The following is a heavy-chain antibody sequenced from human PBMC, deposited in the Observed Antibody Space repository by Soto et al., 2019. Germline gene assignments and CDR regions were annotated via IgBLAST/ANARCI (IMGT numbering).Heavy chain of an antibody. Sequence: EVQLVESGGGLVQPGGSLKLSCAASGFTFSGSAMYWVRQASGKGLEWVGRSRSKGHNYATEYAASVKGRFTISRDDSKNTAYLQMNSLQTEDTAVYYCTRDLFSYDYSGILWFDPWGQGTLVTVSS. CDR3: TRDLFSYDYSGILWFDP. CDR2: SRSKGHNYAT. V-gene: IGHV3-73*02. CDR1: GFTFSGSA. D-gene: IGHD3-16*01. J-gene: IGHJ5*02.